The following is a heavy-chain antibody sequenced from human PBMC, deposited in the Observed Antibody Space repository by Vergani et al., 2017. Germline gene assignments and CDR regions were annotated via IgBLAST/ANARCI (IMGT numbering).Heavy chain of an antibody. CDR1: GGSFSGYY. CDR3: ARGAEYRAAAVDY. CDR2: INPSGST. V-gene: IGHV4-34*01. J-gene: IGHJ4*02. Sequence: QVQLQQWGSGLLKPSETLSLTCAVYGGSFSGYYWCWIRQPPGKGLEWIWEINPSGSTNYNTYLKSRVTISVDTSKNQFSLKLSSVTAADTAVYYCARGAEYRAAAVDYWGQGTLVTVSS. D-gene: IGHD6-13*01.